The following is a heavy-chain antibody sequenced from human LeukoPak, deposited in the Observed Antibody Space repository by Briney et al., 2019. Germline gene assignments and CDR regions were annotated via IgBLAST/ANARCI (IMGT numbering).Heavy chain of an antibody. V-gene: IGHV1-2*02. CDR1: GYTFTGYY. J-gene: IGHJ4*02. CDR2: INPNSGGT. Sequence: ASVKVSCKASGYTFTGYYMHWVRQAPGQGLEWMGWINPNSGGTNYAQKFQGRVTMTRDTSISTAYMELSRLRSEDTAVYYCARGGRKSSYDPREGDYWGQGTLVTVSS. D-gene: IGHD5-18*01. CDR3: ARGGRKSSYDPREGDY.